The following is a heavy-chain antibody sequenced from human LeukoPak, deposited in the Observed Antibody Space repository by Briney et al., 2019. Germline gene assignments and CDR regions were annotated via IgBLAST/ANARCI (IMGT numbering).Heavy chain of an antibody. V-gene: IGHV3-21*06. J-gene: IGHJ5*02. CDR2: ISTSSSYI. CDR3: ARGADGVSSNSRGWFDP. Sequence: GGSLRLSCAASRFTFSSYSMNWVRQAPGKGLEWVSSISTSSSYIYYADSVKGRFTISRDNARNSLYLQMNTLRAEDTAVYSCARGADGVSSNSRGWFDPWGQGTLVTVSS. D-gene: IGHD2-15*01. CDR1: RFTFSSYS.